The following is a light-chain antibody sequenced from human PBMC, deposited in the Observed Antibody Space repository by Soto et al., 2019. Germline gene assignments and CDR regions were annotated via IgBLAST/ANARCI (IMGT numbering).Light chain of an antibody. CDR3: QQHNNWPPYT. CDR2: GAS. J-gene: IGKJ2*01. Sequence: ETVMTQSPATLSVPPGERASLSCRASQSVSTNLAWYQQKPGQTPRLLIYGASTRATGIPARFSGSGSGTEFTLTISSLQSEDSAVYYCQQHNNWPPYTFGQGTRLEIK. CDR1: QSVSTN. V-gene: IGKV3-15*01.